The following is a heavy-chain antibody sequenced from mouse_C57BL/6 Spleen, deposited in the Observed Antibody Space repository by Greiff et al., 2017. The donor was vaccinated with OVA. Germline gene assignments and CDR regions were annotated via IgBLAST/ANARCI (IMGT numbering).Heavy chain of an antibody. CDR1: GYTFTDYN. D-gene: IGHD1-1*01. CDR3: DGATTVVPRGWFAY. CDR2: INPNNGGT. V-gene: IGHV1-22*01. J-gene: IGHJ3*01. Sequence: VQLQQSGPELAKPGASVKMSCKASGYTFTDYNMHWVKQSPGKSLEWIGYINPNNGGTSYNQKFKGKATLTVNKSSSTAYMELRSLTSEDSAVNYCDGATTVVPRGWFAYWGQGTLVTVSA.